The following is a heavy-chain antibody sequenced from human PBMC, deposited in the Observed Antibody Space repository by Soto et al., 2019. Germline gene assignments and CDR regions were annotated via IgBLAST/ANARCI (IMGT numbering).Heavy chain of an antibody. CDR3: ARESPTLEQLVFGS. D-gene: IGHD6-6*01. CDR1: VGAFSSYA. CDR2: IIPIFGTA. V-gene: IGHV1-69*13. Sequence: GPSVKVSCNASVGAFSSYAMSWVRQALGQGLEWMGGIIPIFGTANYAQKFQGRVTITADESTSTAYMELSSLRSEDTAVYYCARESPTLEQLVFGSWGQGTLVTVSS. J-gene: IGHJ4*02.